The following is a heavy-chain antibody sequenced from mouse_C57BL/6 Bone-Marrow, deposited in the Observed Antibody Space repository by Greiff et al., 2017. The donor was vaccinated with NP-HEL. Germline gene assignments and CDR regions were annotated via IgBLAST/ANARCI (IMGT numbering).Heavy chain of an antibody. CDR2: IDPNSGGT. CDR3: ASDLYYDYDYYWYFDV. V-gene: IGHV1-72*01. CDR1: GYTFTSYW. D-gene: IGHD2-4*01. Sequence: VQLQQPGAELVKPGASVKLSCKASGYTFTSYWMHWVKQRPGRGLEWIGMIDPNSGGTKYNEKFKSKATLTVDKPSSTAYMQLSTLTSEDSAVYYCASDLYYDYDYYWYFDVWGTGTTVTVSS. J-gene: IGHJ1*03.